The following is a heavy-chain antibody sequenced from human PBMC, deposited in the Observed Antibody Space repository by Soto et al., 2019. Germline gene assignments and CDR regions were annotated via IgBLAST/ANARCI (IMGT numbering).Heavy chain of an antibody. J-gene: IGHJ4*02. CDR3: TAPGMAAAGGENTNCRH. V-gene: IGHV3-73*01. CDR2: IRSNANNYAT. D-gene: IGHD6-13*01. Sequence: GGSLRLSCAASGFTFSGSAVHWVRQASGKGLEWVGRIRSNANNYATAYAASVKGRFTFSRDDSKNTAYLQMNSLKTEDTAVYYCTAPGMAAAGGENTNCRHWGQGTLVTVSS. CDR1: GFTFSGSA.